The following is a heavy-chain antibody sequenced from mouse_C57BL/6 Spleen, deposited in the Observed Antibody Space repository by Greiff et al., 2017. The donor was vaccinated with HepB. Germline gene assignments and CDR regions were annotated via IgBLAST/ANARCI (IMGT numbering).Heavy chain of an antibody. CDR2: IDPSDSET. CDR1: GYTFTSYW. J-gene: IGHJ2*01. V-gene: IGHV1-52*01. CDR3: ARSSYGSGGYFDY. D-gene: IGHD1-1*01. Sequence: VQLQQPGAELVRPGSSVKLSCKASGYTFTSYWMHWVKQRPIQGLEWIGNIDPSDSETHYNQKFKDKATLTVDKSSSTAYMQLSSLTSEDSAVYYCARSSYGSGGYFDYWGQGTTLTVSS.